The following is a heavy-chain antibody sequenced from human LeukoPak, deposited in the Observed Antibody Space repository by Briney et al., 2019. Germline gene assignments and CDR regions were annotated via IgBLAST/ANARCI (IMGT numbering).Heavy chain of an antibody. CDR1: GGSFSGYY. CDR3: ARGGVGATTLNY. V-gene: IGHV4-34*01. D-gene: IGHD1-26*01. CDR2: INHSGST. J-gene: IGHJ4*02. Sequence: SETPSLTCAVYGGSFSGYYWSWIRQPPGKGLEWIGEINHSGSTNYNPSLKSRVTISVDTSKNQFSLKLSSVTAADTAVYYCARGGVGATTLNYWGQGTLVTVSS.